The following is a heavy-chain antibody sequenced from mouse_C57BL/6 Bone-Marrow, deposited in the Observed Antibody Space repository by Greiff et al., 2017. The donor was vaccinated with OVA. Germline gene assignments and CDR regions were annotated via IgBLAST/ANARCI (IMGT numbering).Heavy chain of an antibody. CDR3: ARNSSGYNYFDY. CDR2: INYDGSRT. Sequence: EVKLMESEGGLVQPGSSMKLSCTASGFTFSDYYMAWVRQVPEKGLEWVANINYDGSRTYYLDSLKSRFIISRDNAKNILYLQMSSLQSEDTATDDCARNSSGYNYFDYWGQGTTLTVSS. V-gene: IGHV5-16*01. J-gene: IGHJ2*01. D-gene: IGHD3-2*02. CDR1: GFTFSDYY.